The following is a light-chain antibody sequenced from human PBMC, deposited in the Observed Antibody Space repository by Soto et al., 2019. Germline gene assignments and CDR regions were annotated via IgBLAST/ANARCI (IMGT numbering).Light chain of an antibody. CDR3: QSYDSSLSVWV. V-gene: IGLV1-40*01. CDR2: GNS. CDR1: SSNIGAGYD. J-gene: IGLJ3*02. Sequence: QYVLTQPPSVSGAPGQRVTISCTESSSNIGAGYDVHWYQQLPGTAPKLLIYGNSNRPSGVPDRFSGSKSGTSASLAITGLQAEDEADYYCQSYDSSLSVWVFGGGTKLTVL.